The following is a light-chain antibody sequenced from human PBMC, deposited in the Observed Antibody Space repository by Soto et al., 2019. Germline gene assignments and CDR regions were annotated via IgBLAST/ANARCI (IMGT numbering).Light chain of an antibody. V-gene: IGLV2-23*02. CDR3: CSYAGSTTHYV. CDR1: SSDVGHYNL. J-gene: IGLJ1*01. CDR2: EVN. Sequence: QSALTQPAAVSGSTGQSITISCTGTSSDVGHYNLVSWYQQHPGKAPKLIIYEVNKRPSGFSNRFSGSKSGNTASLTISGLQAEDEADYYCCSYAGSTTHYVFGTGTKLTVL.